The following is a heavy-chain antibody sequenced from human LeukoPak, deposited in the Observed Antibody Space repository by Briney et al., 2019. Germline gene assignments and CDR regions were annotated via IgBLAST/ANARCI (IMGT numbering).Heavy chain of an antibody. J-gene: IGHJ4*02. CDR3: ARGPGYCSSTSCFLDY. D-gene: IGHD2-2*01. CDR2: IYSGGST. Sequence: GGSLRLSCAASGFTFSNYAMNWVRQAPGKGLEWVSLIYSGGSTYYADSVKGRFTISRDNSKNTLYLQMNSLRAEDTAVYYCARGPGYCSSTSCFLDYWGQGTLVTVSS. V-gene: IGHV3-66*01. CDR1: GFTFSNYA.